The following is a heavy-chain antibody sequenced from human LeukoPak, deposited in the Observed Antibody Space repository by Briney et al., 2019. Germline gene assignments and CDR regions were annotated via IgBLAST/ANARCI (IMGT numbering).Heavy chain of an antibody. V-gene: IGHV3-21*04. CDR1: GFTFSTYT. CDR2: INSRSNYI. Sequence: GGSLRLSCAASGFTFSTYTMNWVRQAPGKGLEWVSSINSRSNYIYYADSVKGRFITSRDNSKNTLFLQMHSLRAEDTAVYYCANDLFGYFDSWGQGTLVTVSS. D-gene: IGHD3-16*01. J-gene: IGHJ4*02. CDR3: ANDLFGYFDS.